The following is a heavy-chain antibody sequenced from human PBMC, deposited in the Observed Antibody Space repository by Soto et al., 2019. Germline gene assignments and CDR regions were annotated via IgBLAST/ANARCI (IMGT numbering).Heavy chain of an antibody. CDR3: ARRNFVGAFDI. CDR2: IYYSGST. D-gene: IGHD1-7*01. V-gene: IGHV4-59*01. CDR1: GGSISSYY. Sequence: SETLSLTCTVSGGSISSYYWSWIRQPPWKGLEWIGYIYYSGSTNYNPSLKSRVTISEDTSKNQFTLKLSSVTAADTAVFYCARRNFVGAFDIGGKGTMVTVSS. J-gene: IGHJ3*02.